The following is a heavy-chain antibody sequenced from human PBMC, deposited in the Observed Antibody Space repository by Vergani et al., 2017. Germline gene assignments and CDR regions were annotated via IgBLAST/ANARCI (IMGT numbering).Heavy chain of an antibody. CDR2: ISSSGSTI. J-gene: IGHJ4*02. CDR1: GFTFSSYE. CDR3: AGGAGAVVAPYDY. V-gene: IGHV3-48*03. Sequence: EVQLVESGGGLVQPGGSLRLSCAASGFTFSSYEMNWVRQAPGKGLEWVSYISSSGSTIYYADSVKGRFTISRDNAKNSLYLQMNSLRAEDTAVYYCAGGAGAVVAPYDYWGQGTLVTVSS. D-gene: IGHD2-15*01.